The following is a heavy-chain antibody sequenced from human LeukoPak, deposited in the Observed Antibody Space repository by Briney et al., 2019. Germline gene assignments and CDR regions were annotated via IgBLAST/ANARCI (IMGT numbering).Heavy chain of an antibody. Sequence: SETLSLTCAVYGGSFSGYYWSWIRQPPGKGLEWIGEINHSGSTNYNPSLKSRVTISVDTSKNQFSLKLSSVTAADTAVYYCASSHDFWSGSLFDYWGQGTLVTVSS. CDR1: GGSFSGYY. J-gene: IGHJ4*02. CDR3: ASSHDFWSGSLFDY. V-gene: IGHV4-34*01. CDR2: INHSGST. D-gene: IGHD3-3*01.